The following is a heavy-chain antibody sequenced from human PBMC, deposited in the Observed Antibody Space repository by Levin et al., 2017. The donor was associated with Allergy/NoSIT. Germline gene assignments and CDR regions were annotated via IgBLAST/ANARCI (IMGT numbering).Heavy chain of an antibody. CDR1: GYTFTSYY. D-gene: IGHD3-10*01. Sequence: ASVKVSCKASGYTFTSYYMHWVRQAPGQGLEWMGIINPSGGSTSYAQKFQGRVTMTRDTSTSTVYMELSSLRSEDTAVYYCARDQKAGFGEFINWFDPWGQGTLVTVSS. V-gene: IGHV1-46*03. CDR3: ARDQKAGFGEFINWFDP. J-gene: IGHJ5*02. CDR2: INPSGGST.